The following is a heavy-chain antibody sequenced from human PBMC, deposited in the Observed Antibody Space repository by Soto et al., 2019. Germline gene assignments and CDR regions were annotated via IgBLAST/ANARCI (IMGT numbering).Heavy chain of an antibody. V-gene: IGHV4-30-4*01. D-gene: IGHD4-17*01. J-gene: IGHJ4*02. Sequence: QVQLQESGPGLAKPSQTLSLICTVSGGSLTTGDYYWTWIRQSPGEGLEWIVYISRSGNIFYNPSLKSRITISLDTSKDQFSLKLNSVTAADTAVYYCARGNDYVYFYDYWGQGTLVTVSS. CDR2: ISRSGNI. CDR1: GGSLTTGDYY. CDR3: ARGNDYVYFYDY.